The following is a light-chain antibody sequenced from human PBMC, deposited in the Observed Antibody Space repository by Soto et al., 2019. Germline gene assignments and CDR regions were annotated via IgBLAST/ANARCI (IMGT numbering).Light chain of an antibody. CDR1: IIDIGAYDY. Sequence: QSALTQPASLSVSPVQSITISVTLTIIDIGAYDYVSWFQQHPGKAPKLMISEVNNRPSGVSNRFSGSKSGNTAYLTISGLQVEDEAEYFCFSFTTISTHVFGTGTKVTVL. CDR2: EVN. CDR3: FSFTTISTHV. V-gene: IGLV2-14*01. J-gene: IGLJ1*01.